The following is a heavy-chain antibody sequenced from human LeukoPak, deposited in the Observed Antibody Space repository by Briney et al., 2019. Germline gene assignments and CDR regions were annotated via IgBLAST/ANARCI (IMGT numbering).Heavy chain of an antibody. V-gene: IGHV4-39*02. Sequence: SETLSLTCTVSGGSISSSGSCWGWIRQPPGKGLEWIGSIYYRGNTFYNPSLRSRVTISVDTSRNQFSLKVTSVTAADTAVYFCAREEATVSDDAFDIWGPGTMVTVSS. CDR2: IYYRGNT. D-gene: IGHD4-17*01. CDR1: GGSISSSGSC. J-gene: IGHJ3*02. CDR3: AREEATVSDDAFDI.